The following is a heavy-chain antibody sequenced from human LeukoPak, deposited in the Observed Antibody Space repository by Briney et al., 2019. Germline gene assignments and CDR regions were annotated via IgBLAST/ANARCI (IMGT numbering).Heavy chain of an antibody. D-gene: IGHD2-15*01. J-gene: IGHJ5*02. CDR2: IWYDGSNK. CDR3: AKDGSGGGWKWFDP. Sequence: GGSLRLSCAASGFTFSSYGFHWVRQAPGKGLEWVAVIWYDGSNKYYADSMKGRFTISRDSSKNTLYLQMNSLRAEDTAVYYCAKDGSGGGWKWFDPWGQGTLVTVSS. V-gene: IGHV3-33*06. CDR1: GFTFSSYG.